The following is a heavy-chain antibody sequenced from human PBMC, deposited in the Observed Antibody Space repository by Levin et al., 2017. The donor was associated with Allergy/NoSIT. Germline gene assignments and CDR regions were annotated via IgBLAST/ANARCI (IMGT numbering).Heavy chain of an antibody. J-gene: IGHJ3*02. D-gene: IGHD3-10*01. CDR2: ISAYNGNT. V-gene: IGHV1-18*01. Sequence: ASVKVSCKASGYTFTSYGISWVRQAPGQGLEWMGWISAYNGNTNYAQKLQGRVTMTTDTSTSTAYMELRSLRSDDTAVYYCARDYNPVLRWFRVGVVIAFDIWGQGTMVTVSS. CDR3: ARDYNPVLRWFRVGVVIAFDI. CDR1: GYTFTSYG.